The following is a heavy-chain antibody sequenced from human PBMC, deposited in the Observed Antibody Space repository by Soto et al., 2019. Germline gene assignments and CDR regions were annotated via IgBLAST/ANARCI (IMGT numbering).Heavy chain of an antibody. J-gene: IGHJ6*03. D-gene: IGHD1-7*01. CDR2: TYYRSRWYN. CDR1: GDSVSSNSAA. Sequence: QVQLQESGPGLVKPSQTLSLTCAISGDSVSSNSAAWNWIRLSPSRGLEWLARTYYRSRWYNDYAVSVRSHITVNPDTSKNQFSLQLTSVTPEDTAVYYCAGTTSHQWYYMDVWGKGTTVTVSS. CDR3: AGTTSHQWYYMDV. V-gene: IGHV6-1*01.